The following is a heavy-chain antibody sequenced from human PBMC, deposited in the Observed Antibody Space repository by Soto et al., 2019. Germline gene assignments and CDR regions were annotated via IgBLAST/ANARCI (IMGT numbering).Heavy chain of an antibody. Sequence: EVQLVESGGGLVKPGGSLRLSCAASGFTFGIYAMNWVRQAPGKGLEWVSSISTSSSHIYYADSVKGRFTISRDNAKNSLYLQMNSLRAEDTAVYYCARDFSDSYSSSYYYYGMDVWGQGTTVTVSS. CDR1: GFTFGIYA. V-gene: IGHV3-21*01. CDR2: ISTSSSHI. D-gene: IGHD2-15*01. CDR3: ARDFSDSYSSSYYYYGMDV. J-gene: IGHJ6*02.